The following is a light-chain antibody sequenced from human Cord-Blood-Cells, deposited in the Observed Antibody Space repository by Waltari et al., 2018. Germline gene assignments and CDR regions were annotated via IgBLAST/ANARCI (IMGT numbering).Light chain of an antibody. V-gene: IGKV3-15*01. J-gene: IGKJ2*01. CDR2: GAS. Sequence: EIVMTQSPATLSVSPGERATLSCRASQSVSSNLAWYQQKPGQAPRLLIYGASTXXXXXXXRFSGSGSGTEFTLTISSLQSEDFAVYYCQQYNNWPYTFGQVTKLEIK. CDR3: QQYNNWPYT. CDR1: QSVSSN.